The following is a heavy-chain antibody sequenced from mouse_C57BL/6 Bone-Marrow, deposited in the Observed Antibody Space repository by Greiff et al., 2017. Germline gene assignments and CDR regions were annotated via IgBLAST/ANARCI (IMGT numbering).Heavy chain of an antibody. Sequence: EVKLMESGGGLVQPGESLKLSCESNEYEFPSHDMSWVRKTPEKRLELVAAINSDGGSTYYPDTMERRFIISRDSTKNTLYLQMSSLRSEDTALYYCARLTYGSNSYYAMDYWGQGTSVTVSS. V-gene: IGHV5-2*01. CDR2: INSDGGST. CDR1: EYEFPSHD. J-gene: IGHJ4*01. D-gene: IGHD1-1*01. CDR3: ARLTYGSNSYYAMDY.